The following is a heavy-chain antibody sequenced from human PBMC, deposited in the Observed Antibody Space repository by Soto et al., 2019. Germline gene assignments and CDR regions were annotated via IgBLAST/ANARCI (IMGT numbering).Heavy chain of an antibody. CDR1: GFTVSNNY. CDR3: GAQRGGGGY. D-gene: IGHD6-25*01. J-gene: IGHJ4*02. Sequence: EVQLVESGGGLIQPGGSLRLSCAVSGFTVSNNYMSWVRQAPGKGLEGVSVIYSGGYTAYGDSVKGRFTISRDNSKNTHFLQRNSRGADDPAVFSGGAQRGGGGYWGQGTLVTVSS. V-gene: IGHV3-53*01. CDR2: IYSGGYT.